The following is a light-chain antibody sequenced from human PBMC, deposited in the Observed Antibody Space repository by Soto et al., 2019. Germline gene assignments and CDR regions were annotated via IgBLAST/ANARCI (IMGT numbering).Light chain of an antibody. CDR1: QGISSY. J-gene: IGKJ4*02. V-gene: IGKV1-9*01. CDR2: AAS. Sequence: IQLTQSPSSLSASVGDRVTITCRASQGISSYLAWYQQKPGKAPKLLIYAASTLQSGVPSRFSGSGSETDFTLTISSLQPEDFATYYCQQLTSYPRLTFGGGTKVDI. CDR3: QQLTSYPRLT.